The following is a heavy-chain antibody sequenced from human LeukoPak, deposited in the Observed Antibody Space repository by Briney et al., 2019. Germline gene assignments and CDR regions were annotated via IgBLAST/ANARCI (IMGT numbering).Heavy chain of an antibody. Sequence: GGSLRLSCAASGFTFTNYDMTWVRQAPGKGLEWVSVIGASGADTYYSASVKGRFTVSRDNSKNTLFLNMSSLRAEDTAVYFCAGRPRDASGYYLSAIHDWGQGTTVTVSS. J-gene: IGHJ3*01. CDR3: AGRPRDASGYYLSAIHD. CDR2: IGASGADT. CDR1: GFTFTNYD. V-gene: IGHV3-23*01. D-gene: IGHD3-22*01.